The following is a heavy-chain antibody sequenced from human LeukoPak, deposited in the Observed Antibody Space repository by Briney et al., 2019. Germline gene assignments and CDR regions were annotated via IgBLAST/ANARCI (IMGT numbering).Heavy chain of an antibody. CDR2: IYYSGST. CDR3: AGGRDGYNP. V-gene: IGHV4-39*07. Sequence: GSLRLSCAASGFTFSSYSMNWIRQPPGKGLEWIGSIYYSGSTYYNPSLKSRVTISVDTSKNQFSLKLSSVTAADTAVYYCAGGRDGYNPWGQGTLVTVSS. CDR1: GFTFSSYS. J-gene: IGHJ4*02. D-gene: IGHD5-24*01.